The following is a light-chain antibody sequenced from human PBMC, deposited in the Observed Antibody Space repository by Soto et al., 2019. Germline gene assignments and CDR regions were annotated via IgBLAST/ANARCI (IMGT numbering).Light chain of an antibody. CDR3: QSYDSSLSGFVE. CDR1: SSNIGAGYD. Sequence: QPVLTQPPSVSGAPGQRVTISCTGSSSNIGAGYDVHWYQQLPGTAPKLLIYGNSNRPSGVPDRFSGSKSGTSASLAITGLQAEDEADYYCQSYDSSLSGFVEFGGGTKLTVL. V-gene: IGLV1-40*01. CDR2: GNS. J-gene: IGLJ2*01.